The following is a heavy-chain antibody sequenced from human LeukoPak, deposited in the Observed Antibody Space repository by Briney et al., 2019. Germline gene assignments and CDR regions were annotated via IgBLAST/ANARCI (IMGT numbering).Heavy chain of an antibody. V-gene: IGHV7-4-1*02. CDR2: INTNTGNQ. D-gene: IGHD6-13*01. J-gene: IGHJ3*02. Sequence: GASVKVSCKASGYTFTSYAMNWVRQAPGQGLEWMGWINTNTGNQTYAQGFTGRFVFSLDTSVSTAYLQISSLKAEDTAVYYCVGNGYSSSWYLDAFDIWGQGTMVTVSS. CDR1: GYTFTSYA. CDR3: VGNGYSSSWYLDAFDI.